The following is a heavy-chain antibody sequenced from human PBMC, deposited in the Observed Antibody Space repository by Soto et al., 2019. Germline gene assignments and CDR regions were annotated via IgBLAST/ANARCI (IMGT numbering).Heavy chain of an antibody. J-gene: IGHJ4*02. V-gene: IGHV3-48*02. D-gene: IGHD6-19*01. CDR1: GFRFSIYS. Sequence: EVQLVESGGALVQRGGSLTLSCAASGFRFSIYSMNWVRQAPGKGLEGSAYITSDTKTIKYAESVKGRFTIPRDNAKNSVYLQMDNLSDEDTAVYYCARSVEGHFDYWGQGTVVTVSS. CDR2: ITSDTKTI. CDR3: ARSVEGHFDY.